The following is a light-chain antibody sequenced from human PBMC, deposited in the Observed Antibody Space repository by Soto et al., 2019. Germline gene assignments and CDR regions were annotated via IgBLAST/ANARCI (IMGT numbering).Light chain of an antibody. CDR1: SSDVGTYQY. CDR3: SSYAGSNNLV. J-gene: IGLJ2*01. Sequence: QSALTQPPSASGSPGQSLTISCPGTSSDVGTYQYVSWYQHHPGKASNLMIYEVSKRPSGVPDRFSGSKVGNTASLTVSGLQAEDEADYYCSSYAGSNNLVFGGGTKLTVL. V-gene: IGLV2-8*01. CDR2: EVS.